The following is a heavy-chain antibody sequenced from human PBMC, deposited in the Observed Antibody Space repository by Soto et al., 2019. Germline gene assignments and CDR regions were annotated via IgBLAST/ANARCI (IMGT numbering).Heavy chain of an antibody. CDR2: IIPIFGTA. J-gene: IGHJ5*02. D-gene: IGHD2-2*01. V-gene: IGHV1-69*13. CDR1: GGTFSSYA. CDR3: ARATGCSSTSCFLDWFDP. Sequence: SVKVSCKASGGTFSSYAISWVRQAPGQGLEWMGGIIPIFGTANYAQKFQGRVTITADESTSTAYMELSSLRSEDTAVYYCARATGCSSTSCFLDWFDPWGQGTLVTVSS.